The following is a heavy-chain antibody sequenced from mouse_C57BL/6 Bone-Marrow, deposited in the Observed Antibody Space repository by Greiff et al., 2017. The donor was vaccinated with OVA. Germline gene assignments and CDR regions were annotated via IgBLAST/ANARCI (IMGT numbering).Heavy chain of an antibody. D-gene: IGHD1-1*01. J-gene: IGHJ2*01. CDR1: GFTFSSYA. CDR3: ARGDYYGSNFDY. Sequence: DVQLQESGGGLVKPGGSLKLSCAASGFTFSSYAMSWVRQTPEKRLEWVATISDGGSYTYYPDNVKGRFTISRDNAKNNLYLQMSHLKSEDTAMYYCARGDYYGSNFDYWGQGTTLTGSS. CDR2: ISDGGSYT. V-gene: IGHV5-4*01.